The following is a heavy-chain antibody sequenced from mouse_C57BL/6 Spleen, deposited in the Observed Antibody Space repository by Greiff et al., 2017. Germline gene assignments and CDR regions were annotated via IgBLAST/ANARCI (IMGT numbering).Heavy chain of an antibody. V-gene: IGHV1-54*01. D-gene: IGHD3-3*01. CDR1: GYAFTNYL. CDR3: ARSRRDAMDY. Sequence: VQLQQSGAELVRPGTSVTVSCKASGYAFTNYLIEWVKQRPGQGLEWIGVINPGSGGTNYNEKFKGKATLTADKSSSTAYMQLSSLTSEDSAVYFCARSRRDAMDYWGQGTSVTVSS. J-gene: IGHJ4*01. CDR2: INPGSGGT.